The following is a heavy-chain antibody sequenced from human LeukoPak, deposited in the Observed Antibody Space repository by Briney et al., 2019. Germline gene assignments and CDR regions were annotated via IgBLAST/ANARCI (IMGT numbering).Heavy chain of an antibody. J-gene: IGHJ6*02. D-gene: IGHD6-13*01. CDR3: AHRVSSSWPYYYYYGMDV. Sequence: SGPTLVKPTQTLTLTCTFSGFSLSTSGVGVGWIRQPPGKALEWLALIYWDDDKRYSPSLKSRLTITKDTSKNQVVLTMTNMDPVDTATYYCAHRVSSSWPYYYYYGMDVWGQGTTVTVSS. CDR1: GFSLSTSGVG. V-gene: IGHV2-5*02. CDR2: IYWDDDK.